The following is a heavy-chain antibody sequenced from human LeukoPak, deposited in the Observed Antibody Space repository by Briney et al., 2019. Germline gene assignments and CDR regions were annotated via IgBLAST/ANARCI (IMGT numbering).Heavy chain of an antibody. CDR1: GFTFSSYA. CDR2: ISYDGSNK. J-gene: IGHJ4*02. V-gene: IGHV3-30*04. Sequence: GGSLRLSCAASGFTFSSYAMHWVRQAPGKGLEWVAIISYDGSNKDYADSAKGRFTISRDNSKNTLNLQMNSLRGEDTAVYYCARDSDNWNYDFWGQGTLVTVSS. D-gene: IGHD1-7*01. CDR3: ARDSDNWNYDF.